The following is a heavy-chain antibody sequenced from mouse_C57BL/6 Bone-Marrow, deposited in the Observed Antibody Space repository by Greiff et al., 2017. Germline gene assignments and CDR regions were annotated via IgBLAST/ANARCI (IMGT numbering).Heavy chain of an antibody. CDR3: ARGDDGYSHWYFDV. Sequence: QLVESGPGLVKPSQSLSLTCSVTGYSITSGYYWNWIRQFPGNKLEWMGYISYDGSNNYNPSLKNRISITRDTSKNQFFLKLNSVTTEDTATYYCARGDDGYSHWYFDVWGTGTTVTVSS. CDR1: GYSITSGYY. J-gene: IGHJ1*03. CDR2: ISYDGSN. V-gene: IGHV3-6*01. D-gene: IGHD2-3*01.